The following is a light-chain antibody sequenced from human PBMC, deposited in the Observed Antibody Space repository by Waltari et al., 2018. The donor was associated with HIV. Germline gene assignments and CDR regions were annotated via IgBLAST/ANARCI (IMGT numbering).Light chain of an antibody. CDR1: QSVNTN. Sequence: TQSPATLSVSPGERATLSCRASQSVNTNLAWYQQKPGQAPRLLIYDVSTRATGIPARFSGSGSGTEFTLTISSLQSEDFAIYYCQQYNNWLTFGGGTKVEIK. CDR2: DVS. J-gene: IGKJ4*01. CDR3: QQYNNWLT. V-gene: IGKV3-15*01.